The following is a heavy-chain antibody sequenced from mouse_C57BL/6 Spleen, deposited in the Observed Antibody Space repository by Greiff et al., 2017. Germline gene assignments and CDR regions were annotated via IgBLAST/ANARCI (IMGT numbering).Heavy chain of an antibody. CDR3: ARYGYGDY. Sequence: QVQLQQSGPELVQPGASVTISCKASGYSFTSYYIHWVKQRPGQGLEWIGWIYPGRGNTKYNEKFKGKATLTADTSSSTADMQLSSLTSEDSAVYYCARYGYGDYWGQGTTLTVSS. CDR1: GYSFTSYY. J-gene: IGHJ2*01. V-gene: IGHV1-66*01. CDR2: IYPGRGNT. D-gene: IGHD2-2*01.